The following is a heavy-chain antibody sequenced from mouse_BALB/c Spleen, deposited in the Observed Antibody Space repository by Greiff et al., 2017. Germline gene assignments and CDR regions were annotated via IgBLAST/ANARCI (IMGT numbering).Heavy chain of an antibody. Sequence: VQLVESGPGLVAPSQSLSITCTVSGFSLTSYGVHWVRQPPGKGLEWLGVIWAGGSTNYNSALMSRLSISKDNSKSQVFLKMNSLQTDDTAMYCCARDGNYEIAYWGQGTLLTVSA. V-gene: IGHV2-9*02. D-gene: IGHD2-1*01. CDR2: IWAGGST. CDR1: GFSLTSYG. CDR3: ARDGNYEIAY. J-gene: IGHJ3*01.